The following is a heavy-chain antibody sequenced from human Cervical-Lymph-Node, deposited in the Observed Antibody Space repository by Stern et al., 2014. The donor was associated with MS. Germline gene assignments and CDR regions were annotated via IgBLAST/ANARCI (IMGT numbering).Heavy chain of an antibody. Sequence: QVQLQESGPGLVKPSPPLSLACAASGASVGGGALYWSWLRPPPGKGLEWLGHIYYSGTTYYKPSLKSRLIISLDTSKNQFSLNLTSVTAADTAVYYCAGAIGKYELLESFDMWGQGTMVTVSS. CDR3: AGAIGKYELLESFDM. CDR1: GASVGGGALY. V-gene: IGHV4-30-4*01. D-gene: IGHD1-1*01. CDR2: IYYSGTT. J-gene: IGHJ3*02.